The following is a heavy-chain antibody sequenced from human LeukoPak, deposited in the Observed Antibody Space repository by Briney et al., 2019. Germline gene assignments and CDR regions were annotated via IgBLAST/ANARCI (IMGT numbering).Heavy chain of an antibody. CDR2: ISDGGANT. J-gene: IGHJ5*02. CDR3: AKGLYDKGWFDP. Sequence: GGSLRLSCEASVSTFSTFPMSWVRQAPGKGLEWVSAISDGGANTFYADSVKGRFTISRDDSKNTLYLQMHSLRADDTAMYYCAKGLYDKGWFDPWGQGTLVTVSS. D-gene: IGHD2/OR15-2a*01. V-gene: IGHV3-23*01. CDR1: VSTFSTFP.